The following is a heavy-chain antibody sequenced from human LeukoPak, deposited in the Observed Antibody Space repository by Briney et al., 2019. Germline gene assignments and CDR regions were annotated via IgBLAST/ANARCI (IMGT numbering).Heavy chain of an antibody. CDR2: ICSSGSTI. Sequence: PGGSLRLSCAASGFTFSSYEMNWVRQAPGKGLEWLSYICSSGSTIYYADSVKGRFTISRDNAKNSLYLQITRLRAEDTAVYYCPRAEWELRYWGQGTLVTVSS. J-gene: IGHJ4*02. D-gene: IGHD1-26*01. CDR3: PRAEWELRY. V-gene: IGHV3-48*03. CDR1: GFTFSSYE.